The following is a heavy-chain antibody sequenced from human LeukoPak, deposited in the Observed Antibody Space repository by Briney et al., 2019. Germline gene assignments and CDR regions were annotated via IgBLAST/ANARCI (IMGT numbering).Heavy chain of an antibody. V-gene: IGHV3-7*01. Sequence: GGSLRLSCATSGFIFSSYWMCWVRQAPGKGLEWVANIKSDGSEEYYVDSVKGRFTISRDNAKNSLYLQMNSLRVEDTAVYYCARGDLWLGHWGQGSLVTVSS. CDR3: ARGDLWLGH. CDR1: GFIFSSYW. J-gene: IGHJ4*02. D-gene: IGHD3-10*01. CDR2: IKSDGSEE.